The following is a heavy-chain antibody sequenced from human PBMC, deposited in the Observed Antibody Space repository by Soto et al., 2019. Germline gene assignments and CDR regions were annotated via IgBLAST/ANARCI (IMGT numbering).Heavy chain of an antibody. D-gene: IGHD5-12*01. J-gene: IGHJ4*02. CDR3: ARTIVATINSYFDY. Sequence: QVQLQESGPGLVKPSQTLSLTCTVSGGSISSGGYSWSWIRQHPGKGLEWIGYIYYSGSTYYNPSLKSRVTISVDTSKNQFSLKLSSVTAADTAVYYGARTIVATINSYFDYWGQGTLVTVSS. CDR2: IYYSGST. V-gene: IGHV4-31*03. CDR1: GGSISSGGYS.